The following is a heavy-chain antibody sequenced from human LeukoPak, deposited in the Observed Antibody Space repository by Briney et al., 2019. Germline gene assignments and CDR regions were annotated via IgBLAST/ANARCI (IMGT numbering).Heavy chain of an antibody. V-gene: IGHV5-51*01. CDR2: IYPGDSDT. Sequence: GESLKISCEGSGYNFATYWIGWVRQMPGKGLELMGIIYPGDSDTTYSPSFQGQVIISADKSISTAYLQWSSLKASDTAIYYCAKATKGYNFFDLWGQGTLLTVSS. D-gene: IGHD5-24*01. CDR1: GYNFATYW. J-gene: IGHJ4*02. CDR3: AKATKGYNFFDL.